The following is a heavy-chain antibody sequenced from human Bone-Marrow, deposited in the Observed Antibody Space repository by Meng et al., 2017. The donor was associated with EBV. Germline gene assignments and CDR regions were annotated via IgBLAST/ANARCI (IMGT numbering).Heavy chain of an antibody. V-gene: IGHV1-3*01. J-gene: IGHJ4*02. CDR2: INAGNGNT. CDR1: GYTFTSPSFA. Sequence: QVQVVQAGAEVKKTGASVKVSCRASGYTFTSPSFAIHWVRKAPGQRLEWMGWINAGNGNTKYSQNFQGRVTITRDTSATTVHMELRSLRSEDTAVYYCARGSGYDARYWGQGTLVTVFS. CDR3: ARGSGYDARY. D-gene: IGHD5-12*01.